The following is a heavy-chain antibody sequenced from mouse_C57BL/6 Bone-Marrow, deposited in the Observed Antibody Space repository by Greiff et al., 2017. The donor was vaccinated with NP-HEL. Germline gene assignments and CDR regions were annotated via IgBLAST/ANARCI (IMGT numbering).Heavy chain of an antibody. Sequence: EVKLQESGPGLVKPSQSLSLTCSVTGYSITSGYYWNWIRQFPGNQLEWMGYISYDGSNNYNPSLKNRISITRDTSKNQFFLKLNSVTTEDTATYYCARGYYDYDGRYYFDYWGQGTTLTVSS. CDR1: GYSITSGYY. J-gene: IGHJ2*01. D-gene: IGHD2-4*01. V-gene: IGHV3-6*01. CDR3: ARGYYDYDGRYYFDY. CDR2: ISYDGSN.